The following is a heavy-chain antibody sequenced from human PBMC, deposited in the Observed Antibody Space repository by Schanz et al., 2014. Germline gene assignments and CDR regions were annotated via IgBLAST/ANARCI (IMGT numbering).Heavy chain of an antibody. V-gene: IGHV3-30*02. CDR1: GFTFNNYG. CDR3: AKDQLANYRGSGYNWFDP. CDR2: IRFDGSDK. J-gene: IGHJ5*02. D-gene: IGHD3-10*01. Sequence: QVQLVESGGGVVRPGRSLRLSCAASGFTFNNYGMHWVRQVPGKGLEWVTFIRFDGSDKYYADSVKGRFSVSRDNSKNTLYLQMNSLRADDTAAYYCAKDQLANYRGSGYNWFDPWGQGTLVTVSS.